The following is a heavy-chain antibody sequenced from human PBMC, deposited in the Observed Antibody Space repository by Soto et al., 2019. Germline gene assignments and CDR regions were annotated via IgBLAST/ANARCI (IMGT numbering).Heavy chain of an antibody. Sequence: PGGSLRLSGSASGFTFSSYAMSWVRQAPGKGLEWVSAIRVSGGSTYYADAVKGRFTISRDNYKSTMYLQINSLRAEDTAVYYCGSQRTYDLESNYVIGRYYYYYGMDVWGQGTTVTVSS. D-gene: IGHD4-4*01. J-gene: IGHJ6*02. V-gene: IGHV3-23*01. CDR3: GSQRTYDLESNYVIGRYYYYYGMDV. CDR1: GFTFSSYA. CDR2: IRVSGGST.